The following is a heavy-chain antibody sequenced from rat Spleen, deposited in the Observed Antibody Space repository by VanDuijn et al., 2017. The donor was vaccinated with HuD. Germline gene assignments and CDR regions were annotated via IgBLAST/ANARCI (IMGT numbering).Heavy chain of an antibody. CDR2: ITYDGIP. Sequence: EVQLVESGGGLVQPGRSLKLSCAASGFTFSNYGMAWVCQSPTKGLEWLASITYDGIPYYRDSVRGRFTISKDNAKNTLDLQMNSLRSDDTATYYCTRGGNYDYDHWGQGLMVTVSS. CDR1: GFTFSNYG. V-gene: IGHV5-29*01. J-gene: IGHJ2*01. CDR3: TRGGNYDYDH. D-gene: IGHD1-10*01.